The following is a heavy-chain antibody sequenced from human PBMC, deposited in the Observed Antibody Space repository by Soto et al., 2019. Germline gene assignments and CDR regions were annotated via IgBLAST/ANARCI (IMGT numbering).Heavy chain of an antibody. CDR1: GFIFTSYS. Sequence: EVQLVESGGGLVQRGGSLRLSCAASGFIFTSYSMVWVRLAPGKGLEWVSSISSRSDSIYYADSVKGRFTISRDNAQNSLYLQMNSLTSEDTAVYYCARDRSADRFVQYFQHWGPGTLVTVSS. CDR3: ARDRSADRFVQYFQH. CDR2: ISSRSDSI. D-gene: IGHD6-19*01. J-gene: IGHJ1*01. V-gene: IGHV3-21*01.